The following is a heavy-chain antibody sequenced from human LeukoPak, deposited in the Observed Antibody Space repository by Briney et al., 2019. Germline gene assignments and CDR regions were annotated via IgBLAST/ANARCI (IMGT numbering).Heavy chain of an antibody. CDR1: RASISSSNYF. J-gene: IGHJ4*02. V-gene: IGHV4-39*01. CDR3: ARYSGRQDFDY. Sequence: SETLSLTCTVSRASISSSNYFWGWIRQPPGKGLEWIGSISYSGSTYYNPSLKSRVTISVDTSKNQFSLNLSSVTAADTAVYYCARYSGRQDFDYWGQGTLVTVSS. D-gene: IGHD5-12*01. CDR2: ISYSGST.